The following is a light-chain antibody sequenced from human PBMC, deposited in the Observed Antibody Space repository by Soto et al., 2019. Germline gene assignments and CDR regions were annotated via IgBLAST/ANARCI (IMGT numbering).Light chain of an antibody. CDR1: QRVYNW. CDR2: SVS. CDR3: QQANSYLS. Sequence: IEMTQYPSTVSASVGARVTITCRASQRVYNWLAWYQQKPGKAPKLLISSVSTLESGVPSRCRGSGFGTQIILAISRLQPEDPGPYCGQQANSYLSFGPGTKVEI. V-gene: IGKV1-5*01. J-gene: IGKJ3*01.